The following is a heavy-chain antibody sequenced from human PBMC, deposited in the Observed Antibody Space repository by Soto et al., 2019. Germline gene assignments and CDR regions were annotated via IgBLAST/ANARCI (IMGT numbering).Heavy chain of an antibody. D-gene: IGHD2-15*01. J-gene: IGHJ6*01. V-gene: IGHV1-18*01. CDR1: GYSFSSSG. CDR2: ISANSGNT. CDR3: ASGGNIDEAGDS. Sequence: GAAVKATCKACGYSFSSSGFTWVRQAPGQGLEWMGWISANSGNTNYAQKLQGRVTMTTDTSTSTAYMELRGLRSDDTAVYYCASGGNIDEAGDSWG.